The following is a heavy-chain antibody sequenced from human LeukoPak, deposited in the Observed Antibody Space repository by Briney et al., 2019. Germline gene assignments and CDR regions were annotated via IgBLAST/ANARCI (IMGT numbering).Heavy chain of an antibody. CDR1: GYSISSGYY. CDR2: IYHSGST. V-gene: IGHV4-38-2*02. J-gene: IGHJ4*02. D-gene: IGHD3-3*01. Sequence: PSETLSLTCTVSGYSISSGYYWGWIRQPPGKGLEWIGSIYHSGSTYYNPSLKSRVTISVDTSKNQFSLKLSSVTAADTAVYYCARIDFWSGYPDYWGQGTLVTVSS. CDR3: ARIDFWSGYPDY.